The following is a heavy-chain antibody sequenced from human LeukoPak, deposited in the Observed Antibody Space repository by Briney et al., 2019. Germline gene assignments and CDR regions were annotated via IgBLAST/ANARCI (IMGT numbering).Heavy chain of an antibody. D-gene: IGHD2-2*01. CDR3: ARLYCSSTSCYYDY. CDR2: IYYSGST. CDR1: GGSISSYY. V-gene: IGHV4-59*08. Sequence: SETLSLTCTVSGGSISSYYWSWIRQPPGKGLEWIGYIYYSGSTNYNPSLKSRVTISVDTSKNQFSLKLSSVTAADTAVYYCARLYCSSTSCYYDYWGQGTLVTVSS. J-gene: IGHJ4*02.